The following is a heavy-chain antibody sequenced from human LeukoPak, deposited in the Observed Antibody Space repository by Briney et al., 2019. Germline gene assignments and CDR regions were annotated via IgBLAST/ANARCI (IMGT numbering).Heavy chain of an antibody. J-gene: IGHJ4*02. D-gene: IGHD3-10*01. V-gene: IGHV3-9*01. CDR1: GFTFDDYA. CDR3: AKELPHGSSGLGYFDY. Sequence: GRSLRLSCAASGFTFDDYAMHWVRQAPGKGLEWVSGISWNSGSIGYADSVKGRFTFSRDNAKNSLYLQMNSLRAEDTALYYCAKELPHGSSGLGYFDYWGQGTLVTVSS. CDR2: ISWNSGSI.